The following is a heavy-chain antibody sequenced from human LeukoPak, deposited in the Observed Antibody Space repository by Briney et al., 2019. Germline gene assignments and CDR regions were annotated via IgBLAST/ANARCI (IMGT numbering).Heavy chain of an antibody. CDR1: GGSISSYY. D-gene: IGHD2-2*01. CDR2: IYTSGST. J-gene: IGHJ5*02. Sequence: SETLSLTCTVSGGSISSYYWSWIRQPAGKGLEWIGRIYTSGSTNYNPSLKSRVTMSVDTSKNQFSLKLSSVTAADTAVYYCAREYCPSCPPRFDPWGQGPLVTVSS. CDR3: AREYCPSCPPRFDP. V-gene: IGHV4-4*07.